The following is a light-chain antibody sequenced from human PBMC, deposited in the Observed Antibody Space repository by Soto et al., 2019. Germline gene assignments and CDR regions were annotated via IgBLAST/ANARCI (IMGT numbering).Light chain of an antibody. CDR1: YSNIGSNF. J-gene: IGLJ3*02. CDR3: AAWDDNRSGWL. CDR2: KNS. Sequence: QSVLTQPPSASGTPGQRVIISCSGSYSNIGSNFVYWSQQLPESAPKLLIYKNSQRPSGFPDRFSASKSRTSASLAISGLRSEDEADYYCAAWDDNRSGWLFGGGTKLTVL. V-gene: IGLV1-47*01.